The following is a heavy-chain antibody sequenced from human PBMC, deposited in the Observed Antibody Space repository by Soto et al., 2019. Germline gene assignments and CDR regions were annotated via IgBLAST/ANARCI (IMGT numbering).Heavy chain of an antibody. J-gene: IGHJ4*02. CDR1: GGTVSSYA. Sequence: QVQLVQSGAEVKNPGSSLKVSCKASGGTVSSYAISWVRQATGQGLEWMGGIIPIFGTANYAQKFQGRVTITADESTSTAYMELSSLRSEDTAVYYCARDSRLQRFDYWGQGTLVTVSS. CDR2: IIPIFGTA. CDR3: ARDSRLQRFDY. V-gene: IGHV1-69*01. D-gene: IGHD4-4*01.